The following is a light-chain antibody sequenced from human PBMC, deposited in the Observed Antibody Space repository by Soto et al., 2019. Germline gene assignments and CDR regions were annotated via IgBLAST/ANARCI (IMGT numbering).Light chain of an antibody. J-gene: IGLJ1*01. CDR2: EVI. V-gene: IGLV2-14*01. CDR3: SSYTSSSTSV. Sequence: QSVLTQPASVSGSPGQSITISCTGTSSDVGGYNYVSWYQQHPGKAPKLMIYEVINRPSGVSNRFSGSKSGNTDSLTISGLQAEDEADYYCSSYTSSSTSVFGTGTKVTVL. CDR1: SSDVGGYNY.